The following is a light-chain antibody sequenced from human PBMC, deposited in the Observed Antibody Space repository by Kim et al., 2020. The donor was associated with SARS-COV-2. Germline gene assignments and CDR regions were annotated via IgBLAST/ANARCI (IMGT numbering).Light chain of an antibody. CDR1: RSNVGGDNY. CDR3: SSYTSSSTLDV. J-gene: IGLJ1*01. CDR2: DVS. V-gene: IGLV2-14*03. Sequence: QSSIISCTGTRSNVGGDNYVAWYHQHPGKAPKLMIYDVSNRPSGVSNRFSGSKSGNTASLTISGLQAEDEADYYCSSYTSSSTLDVFGTATKVTVL.